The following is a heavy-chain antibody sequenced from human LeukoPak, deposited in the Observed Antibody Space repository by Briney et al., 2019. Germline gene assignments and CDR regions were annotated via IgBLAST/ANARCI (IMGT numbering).Heavy chain of an antibody. J-gene: IGHJ4*02. CDR2: ISSSSSTK. Sequence: GGSLRLSCAASGFTFSSYSMNWVRQAPGKGLEWVSYISSSSSTKYYADSVKGRFTISRDKAKNSLYLHMNSLRAEDTAVYYCARAVGWAGYFDYWGQGTLVTVSS. CDR1: GFTFSSYS. CDR3: ARAVGWAGYFDY. D-gene: IGHD6-19*01. V-gene: IGHV3-48*01.